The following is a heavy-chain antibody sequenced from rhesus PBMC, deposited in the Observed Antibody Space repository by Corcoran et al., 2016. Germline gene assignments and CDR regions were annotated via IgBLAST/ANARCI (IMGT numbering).Heavy chain of an antibody. CDR3: ARVGGVGKYFEF. Sequence: QLQLQESGPGLVKPSETLSVTCAVSGGSISSSYWSWIRQAPGKGLAWLGDIYGSGSSTNYNPSLKSRVTRSVDTAKNQLPLKLSSVTTADTAVYYCARVGGVGKYFEFWGQGALVTVSS. CDR2: IYGSGSST. CDR1: GGSISSSY. V-gene: IGHV4-169*01. D-gene: IGHD1-44*02. J-gene: IGHJ1*01.